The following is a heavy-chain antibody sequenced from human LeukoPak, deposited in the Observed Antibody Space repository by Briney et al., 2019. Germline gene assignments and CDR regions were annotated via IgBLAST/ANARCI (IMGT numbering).Heavy chain of an antibody. CDR3: ARDFLVDTGDY. J-gene: IGHJ4*02. V-gene: IGHV3-48*01. D-gene: IGHD5-18*01. CDR2: ISSSSSTI. CDR1: GFTFSSYG. Sequence: PGGSLRLSCAASGFTFSSYGMNWVRQAPGKGLEWVSYISSSSSTIYYADSVKGRFTISRDNAKNSLYLQMNSLRAEDTAVYYCARDFLVDTGDYWGQGTLVTVSS.